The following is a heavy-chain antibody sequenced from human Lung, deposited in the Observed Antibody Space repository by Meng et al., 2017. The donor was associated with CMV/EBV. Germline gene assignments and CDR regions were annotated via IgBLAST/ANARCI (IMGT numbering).Heavy chain of an antibody. CDR2: INPYSGDT. CDR1: GYTFTDFY. Sequence: ASVKVSCKASGYTFTDFYIRWVRLAPGQGLEWMGRINPYSGDTHFAQNFQGRVTMTRDTSISTAYMELTSLKSDDTAIYYCARDPSASVGSSYHEYWGQG. CDR3: ARDPSASVGSSYHEY. J-gene: IGHJ4*02. D-gene: IGHD3-3*01. V-gene: IGHV1-2*02.